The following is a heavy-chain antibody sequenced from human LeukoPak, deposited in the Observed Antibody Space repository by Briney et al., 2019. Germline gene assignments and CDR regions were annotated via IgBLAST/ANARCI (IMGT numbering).Heavy chain of an antibody. CDR3: ARVQWGLRCVGSYFEY. V-gene: IGHV3-7*01. J-gene: IGHJ4*02. Sequence: PGGSLRLSCVVSGFTLSSYWMSWVRQAPGKGLEWVANIKQDGSEKNDVDSVKGRFTISRDNAKNSLYLQMNSLRAEDTAVYYCARVQWGLRCVGSYFEYWGQGALVTVSS. CDR1: GFTLSSYW. D-gene: IGHD1-26*01. CDR2: IKQDGSEK.